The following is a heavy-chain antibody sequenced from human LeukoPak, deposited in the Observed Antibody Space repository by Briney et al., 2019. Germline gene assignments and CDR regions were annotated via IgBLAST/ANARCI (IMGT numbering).Heavy chain of an antibody. Sequence: GGSLTLSCAAAGFTFSSYWMHWVRQAPGKGLVWVSRINSDGRSTMYADSVKGRVTISRDNAKNTLYLQMNSLRAEDTGVYYCARSPTYYDILTGYYPAYYFDYWGQGTLVTVSS. CDR2: INSDGRST. CDR3: ARSPTYYDILTGYYPAYYFDY. V-gene: IGHV3-74*03. D-gene: IGHD3-9*01. CDR1: GFTFSSYW. J-gene: IGHJ4*02.